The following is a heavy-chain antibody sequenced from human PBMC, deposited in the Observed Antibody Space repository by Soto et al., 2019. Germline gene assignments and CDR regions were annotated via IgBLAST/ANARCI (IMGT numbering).Heavy chain of an antibody. Sequence: GGSLRLSCAASGFTFSSYSMNWVRQAPGKGLEWVSSISSSSSYIYYADSVKGRFTISRDNAKNSLYLQMNSLRAEDTAVYYCARDQSGWSPIAVAGTSSAFDIWGQGTMVTVSS. CDR3: ARDQSGWSPIAVAGTSSAFDI. CDR1: GFTFSSYS. V-gene: IGHV3-21*01. CDR2: ISSSSSYI. J-gene: IGHJ3*02. D-gene: IGHD6-19*01.